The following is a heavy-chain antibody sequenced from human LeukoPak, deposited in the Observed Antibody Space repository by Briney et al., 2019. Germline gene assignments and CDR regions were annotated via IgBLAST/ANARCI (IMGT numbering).Heavy chain of an antibody. CDR3: ARRGYYYRGIYYGMDV. CDR1: GGSISSYY. D-gene: IGHD3-10*01. V-gene: IGHV4-59*08. J-gene: IGHJ6*02. CDR2: IYYSGST. Sequence: PSETLSLTCTVSGGSISSYYWSWIRQPPGKGLEWIGYIYYSGSTNYNPSLKSRVTISVDTSKNQFSLKLSSVTAADTAVYYCARRGYYYRGIYYGMDVWGQGTTVAVSS.